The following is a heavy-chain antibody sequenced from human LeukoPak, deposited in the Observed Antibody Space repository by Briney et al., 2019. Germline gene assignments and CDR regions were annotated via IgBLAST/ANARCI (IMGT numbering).Heavy chain of an antibody. CDR2: ISWNSGSI. Sequence: GGSLRLSCAASGFTFDDYAMHWVRQAPGKGLEWVSGISWNSGSIGYADSVKGRFTISRDNAKNSLYLQMNSLRAEDTALYCCAKDHEPDSSGYFGGAFDIWGQGTMVTVSS. J-gene: IGHJ3*02. D-gene: IGHD3-22*01. CDR1: GFTFDDYA. V-gene: IGHV3-9*01. CDR3: AKDHEPDSSGYFGGAFDI.